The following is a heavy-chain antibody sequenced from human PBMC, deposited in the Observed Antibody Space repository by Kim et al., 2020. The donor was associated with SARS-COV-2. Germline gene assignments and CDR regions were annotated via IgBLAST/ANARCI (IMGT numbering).Heavy chain of an antibody. CDR1: GFTFDDYA. J-gene: IGHJ3*02. D-gene: IGHD2-2*01. CDR2: LSWNSGSV. Sequence: GGSLRLSCAASGFTFDDYAMHWVRQAPGKGLEWVSGLSWNSGSVGYAEYVKGRFTVSRDNAKNSLYLQMNSLSAEDTALYYCAKDISTLILGGAFDIWGQGTMVTVSS. CDR3: AKDISTLILGGAFDI. V-gene: IGHV3-9*01.